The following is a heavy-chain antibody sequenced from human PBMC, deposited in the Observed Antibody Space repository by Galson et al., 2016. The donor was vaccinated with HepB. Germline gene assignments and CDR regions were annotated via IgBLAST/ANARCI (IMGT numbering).Heavy chain of an antibody. V-gene: IGHV4-30-2*05. CDR2: GNT. J-gene: IGHJ4*02. Sequence: GNTYYNPSLKSRVAISVDSSQNQFSLKLTSVTAADTAVYYCARYNTGWLAFDSWGQGSLVTVSS. D-gene: IGHD6-19*01. CDR3: ARYNTGWLAFDS.